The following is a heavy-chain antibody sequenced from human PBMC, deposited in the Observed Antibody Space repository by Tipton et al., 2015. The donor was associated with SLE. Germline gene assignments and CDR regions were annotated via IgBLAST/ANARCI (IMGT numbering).Heavy chain of an antibody. D-gene: IGHD1-26*01. CDR3: ARGQPVGAPDY. V-gene: IGHV3-33*08. Sequence: SLRLSCAASGFTFSSYSMNWVRQAPGKGLEWVAVIWYDGSNKYYADSVKGRFTISRDNSKNTLYLQMNSLRAEDTAVYYCARGQPVGAPDYWGQGTLVTVSS. CDR1: GFTFSSYS. J-gene: IGHJ4*02. CDR2: IWYDGSNK.